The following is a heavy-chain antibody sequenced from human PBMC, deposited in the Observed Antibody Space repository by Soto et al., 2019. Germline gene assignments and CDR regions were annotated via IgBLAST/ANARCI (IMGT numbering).Heavy chain of an antibody. V-gene: IGHV4-59*08. CDR3: ARHDGIPNVGPYYYYYMDV. CDR1: GGSISSYY. CDR2: IYYSGST. Sequence: SETLSLTCTVSGGSISSYYWSWIRQPPGKGLEWIGYIYYSGSTNYNPSLKSRVTISVDTSKNQFSLKLSSVTAADTAVYYCARHDGIPNVGPYYYYYMDVWGKGTTVTVSS. D-gene: IGHD1-20*01. J-gene: IGHJ6*03.